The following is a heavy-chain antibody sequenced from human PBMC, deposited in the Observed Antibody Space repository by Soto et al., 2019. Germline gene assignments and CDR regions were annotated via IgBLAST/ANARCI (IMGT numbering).Heavy chain of an antibody. CDR2: IIPIFGTA. CDR3: AREGKQQLVQGNWFDP. Sequence: QVQLVQSGAEVKKPGSSVKVSCKASGGTFSSYAISWVRQAPGQGLEWMGGIIPIFGTANYAQKFQGRVTITADEFTSTAYMELSSLRSEDTAVYYCAREGKQQLVQGNWFDPWGQGTLVTVSS. J-gene: IGHJ5*02. CDR1: GGTFSSYA. V-gene: IGHV1-69*01. D-gene: IGHD6-13*01.